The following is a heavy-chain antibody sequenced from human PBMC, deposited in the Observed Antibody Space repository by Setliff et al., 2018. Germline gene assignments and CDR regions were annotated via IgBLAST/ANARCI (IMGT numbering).Heavy chain of an antibody. J-gene: IGHJ6*03. V-gene: IGHV4-61*02. CDR2: IYTDGST. Sequence: SETLSLTCTVSGDSISRAKYYWSWIRQSAGKGLECIGRIYTDGSTKYNPPLNSRVTLLIDTAKNQISLRLSSVTAADTAVYFCARVTGFSYMDVWGKGTTVTVSS. CDR1: GDSISRAKYY. CDR3: ARVTGFSYMDV. D-gene: IGHD3-3*01.